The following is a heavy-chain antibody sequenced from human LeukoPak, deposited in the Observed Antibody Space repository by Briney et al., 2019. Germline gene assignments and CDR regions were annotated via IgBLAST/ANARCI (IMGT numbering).Heavy chain of an antibody. V-gene: IGHV1-69*05. J-gene: IGHJ6*03. CDR1: GGTFSSYA. CDR3: ARVPDRGYYYYYMDV. CDR2: IIPIFGTA. D-gene: IGHD1-14*01. Sequence: GASVKVSCKASGGTFSSYAISWVRQAPGQGLEWMGGIIPIFGTANYAQKFQGRVTITTDESTSTAYMELSSLRSEDTAVYYCARVPDRGYYYYYMDVWGKGTTVTDSS.